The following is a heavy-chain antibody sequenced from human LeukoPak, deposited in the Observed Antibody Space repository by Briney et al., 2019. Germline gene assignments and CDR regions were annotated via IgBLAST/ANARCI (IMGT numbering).Heavy chain of an antibody. J-gene: IGHJ4*02. V-gene: IGHV3-30*02. CDR1: GFTFSSYD. CDR2: IRYDGSNK. D-gene: IGHD6-6*01. Sequence: GGSLRLSCAASGFTFSSYDMHWVRQAPGKGLEWVTFIRYDGSNKYYADSVKGRFTISRDNSKNTLYLQMNSLRAEDTAVYYCAKDSGIAPRQYYFDYWGQGTLVTVSS. CDR3: AKDSGIAPRQYYFDY.